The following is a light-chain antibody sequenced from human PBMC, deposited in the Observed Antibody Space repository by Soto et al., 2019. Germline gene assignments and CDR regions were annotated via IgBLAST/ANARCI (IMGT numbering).Light chain of an antibody. CDR1: SSNIGTNA. CDR2: NNN. CDR3: AAWDDSLNGYV. V-gene: IGLV1-44*01. Sequence: QYVLTQPPSASGTSGQRVTISCSGGSSNIGTNAVNWYQQLPGTAPKLLIYNNNQRPSGVPDRFSGSKSGTSASLAISGLQSEDEADYYCAAWDDSLNGYVFGTGTKVTVL. J-gene: IGLJ1*01.